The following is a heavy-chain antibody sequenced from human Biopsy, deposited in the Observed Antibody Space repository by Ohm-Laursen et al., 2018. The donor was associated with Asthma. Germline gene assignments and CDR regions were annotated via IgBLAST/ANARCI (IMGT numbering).Heavy chain of an antibody. V-gene: IGHV3-53*01. D-gene: IGHD5-24*01. J-gene: IGHJ6*02. CDR1: VFSVSTKY. CDR3: ARISRLGYNSLDYGMDV. CDR2: IYSGDNT. Sequence: SQRLSCAASVFSVSTKYMSWVRQAPGKGLAWVSLIYSGDNTYYADSVKGRFTISRDHSKLYPQMNNLRAEDTAVYHCARISRLGYNSLDYGMDVWGQGTTVTVSS.